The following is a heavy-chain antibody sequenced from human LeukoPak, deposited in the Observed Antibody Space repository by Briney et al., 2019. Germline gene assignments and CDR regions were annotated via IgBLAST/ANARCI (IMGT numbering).Heavy chain of an antibody. D-gene: IGHD3-10*01. CDR1: GFTFSSYG. Sequence: GGSLRLSCAASGFTFSSYGMHWVRQAPGKGLEWAAVTSYDGSNKYYADSVKGRFTISRDNFKNTLYLQMNSLRAEDTALYYCARDRYFYGSGRYWYPLPNWGQGTLVTVSS. CDR3: ARDRYFYGSGRYWYPLPN. CDR2: TSYDGSNK. V-gene: IGHV3-30*03. J-gene: IGHJ4*02.